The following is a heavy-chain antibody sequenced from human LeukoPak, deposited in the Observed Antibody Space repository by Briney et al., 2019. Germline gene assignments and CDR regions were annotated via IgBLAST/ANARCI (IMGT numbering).Heavy chain of an antibody. CDR3: AKNAHYQGYSYGGIDY. CDR1: GFTFSSYG. J-gene: IGHJ4*02. CDR2: ISYDGSDK. V-gene: IGHV3-30*18. Sequence: GRSLRLSCAASGFTFSSYGMHWVRQAPGKGLEWVAVISYDGSDKYSADSVKGQFTISRDNSKNTLYLQMNSLRAEDTAVYYCAKNAHYQGYSYGGIDYWGQGTLVTVSS. D-gene: IGHD5-18*01.